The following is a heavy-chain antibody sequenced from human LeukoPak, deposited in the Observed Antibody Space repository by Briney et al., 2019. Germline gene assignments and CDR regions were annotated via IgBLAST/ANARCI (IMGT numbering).Heavy chain of an antibody. V-gene: IGHV3-48*03. Sequence: GGSLRLSCTASGFXSSIYEMDWVRQAPGKGLEWVSYISSSGSYIQYAESVKGRFTISRDNAEKSLFLQMNSLRDEDTAVYYCARDPGYSSTGVDAFDIWGRGTMVTVSS. J-gene: IGHJ3*02. CDR2: ISSSGSYI. CDR3: ARDPGYSSTGVDAFDI. D-gene: IGHD6-13*01. CDR1: GFXSSIYE.